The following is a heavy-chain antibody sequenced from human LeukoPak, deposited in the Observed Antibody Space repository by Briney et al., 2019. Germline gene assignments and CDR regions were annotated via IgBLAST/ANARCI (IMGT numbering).Heavy chain of an antibody. CDR1: GYTFTNYV. Sequence: ASVKVSCKVSGYTFTNYVIRWVRQAPGQGLEWMGWISAYNGNTNYAQKFQGRVTMTRDTSISTAYMELSRLRSDDTAVYYCARGLKGVLSGVVIYWGQGTLVTVSS. V-gene: IGHV1-18*01. D-gene: IGHD3-3*01. CDR3: ARGLKGVLSGVVIY. CDR2: ISAYNGNT. J-gene: IGHJ4*02.